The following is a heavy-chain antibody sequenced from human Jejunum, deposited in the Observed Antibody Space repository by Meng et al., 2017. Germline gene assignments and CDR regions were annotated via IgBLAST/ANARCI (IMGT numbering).Heavy chain of an antibody. Sequence: GGSLRLSCAASGFTFSDYWMTWLRQGPGKGLEWVANIKEDGSEKSYVDSVKGRFTISRDNAKNSMYLQMNSLGAEDTAVYYCARQDRGSRSSPDYWGQGTLVTVSS. CDR2: IKEDGSEK. J-gene: IGHJ4*02. CDR1: GFTFSDYW. D-gene: IGHD6-6*01. V-gene: IGHV3-7*01. CDR3: ARQDRGSRSSPDY.